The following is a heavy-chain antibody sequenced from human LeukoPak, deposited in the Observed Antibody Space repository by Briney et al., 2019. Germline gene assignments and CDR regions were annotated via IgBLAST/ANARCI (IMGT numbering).Heavy chain of an antibody. Sequence: PGGSLRLSCAASGFTFSSYAMSWVRQAPGKGLEWVSAISGSGGSTYYADSVKGRFTISRDNSKNTLYLQMNSLRAEDTAVYYCAKDRGRGWQWLVEAQDLNWFDPWGQGTLVTVSS. CDR1: GFTFSSYA. V-gene: IGHV3-23*01. D-gene: IGHD6-19*01. CDR2: ISGSGGST. CDR3: AKDRGRGWQWLVEAQDLNWFDP. J-gene: IGHJ5*02.